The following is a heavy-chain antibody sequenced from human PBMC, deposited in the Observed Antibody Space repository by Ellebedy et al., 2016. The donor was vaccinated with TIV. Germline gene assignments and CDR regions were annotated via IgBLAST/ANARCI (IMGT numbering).Heavy chain of an antibody. D-gene: IGHD4-11*01. J-gene: IGHJ5*02. V-gene: IGHV3-7*01. CDR1: GFTFSSYW. Sequence: PGGSLRLSCAASGFTFSSYWMSRVRQAPGKGLEWVANIKRDGSEKYYVDSVKGRFTISRDNAKNSLYLQMNSLRAEDTAVYYCARGRMRPITTPVNWFDPWGQGTLVTVSS. CDR2: IKRDGSEK. CDR3: ARGRMRPITTPVNWFDP.